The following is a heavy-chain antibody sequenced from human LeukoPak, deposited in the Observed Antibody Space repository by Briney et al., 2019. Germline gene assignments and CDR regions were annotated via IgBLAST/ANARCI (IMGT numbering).Heavy chain of an antibody. CDR3: ARGYSSSWYRFDY. Sequence: ETLSLTCTVSGGSISSSSYYWGWIRQPPGKGLEWVSSISSSSSYIYYADSVKGRFTISRDNAKNSLYLQMNSLRAEDTAVYYCARGYSSSWYRFDYWGQGTLVTVSS. D-gene: IGHD6-13*01. J-gene: IGHJ4*02. V-gene: IGHV3-21*01. CDR2: ISSSSSYI. CDR1: GGSISSSS.